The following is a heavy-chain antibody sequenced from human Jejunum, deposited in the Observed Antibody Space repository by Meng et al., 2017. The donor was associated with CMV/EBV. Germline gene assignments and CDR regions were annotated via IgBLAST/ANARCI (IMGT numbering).Heavy chain of an antibody. Sequence: SEVIFNNYGMHWIRQDPGKGLEWLSFIDIEGTQSHNADIVWGRFIVYKDKSKNTVFLEMNSLRVEDTAVYYCVGHQGGPRDGVRLVWGQGTQVTVSS. CDR3: VGHQGGPRDGVRLV. D-gene: IGHD3-10*01. V-gene: IGHV3-30*02. CDR2: IDIEGTQS. J-gene: IGHJ4*02. CDR1: EVIFNNYG.